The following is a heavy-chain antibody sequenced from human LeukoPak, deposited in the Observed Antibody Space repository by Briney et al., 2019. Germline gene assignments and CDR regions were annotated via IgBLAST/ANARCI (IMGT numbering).Heavy chain of an antibody. Sequence: PGRSLRLSCAASGFTFDDYAMHWVRQAPGKGLEWVSGISWNSGSIGYADSVKGRFTISRDNAKNSLYLQMNSLRAEDTALYYCAGCSGGSCYSRAFDIWGQGTMVTVSS. CDR2: ISWNSGSI. D-gene: IGHD2-15*01. CDR1: GFTFDDYA. V-gene: IGHV3-9*01. J-gene: IGHJ3*02. CDR3: AGCSGGSCYSRAFDI.